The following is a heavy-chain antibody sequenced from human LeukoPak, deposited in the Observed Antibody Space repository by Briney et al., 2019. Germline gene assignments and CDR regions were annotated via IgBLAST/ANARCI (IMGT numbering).Heavy chain of an antibody. Sequence: GGSLRLSCAASGFTFSSYEMNWVRQAPGKGLEWVSYISSSGSTIYYADSVKGRFTISRDNAKNSLYLQMNSLRAEDTAVYYCARGSPVVVAATSWFDPWGQGTLVTVSS. J-gene: IGHJ5*02. CDR2: ISSSGSTI. CDR1: GFTFSSYE. D-gene: IGHD2-15*01. CDR3: ARGSPVVVAATSWFDP. V-gene: IGHV3-48*03.